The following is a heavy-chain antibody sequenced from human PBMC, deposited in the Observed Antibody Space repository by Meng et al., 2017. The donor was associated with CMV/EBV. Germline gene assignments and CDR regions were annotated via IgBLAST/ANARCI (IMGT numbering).Heavy chain of an antibody. D-gene: IGHD3-22*01. CDR2: IIPIFGTA. CDR3: ARGYYYDSSGHRDYYYYYGMDV. CDR1: GGTFSSYA. J-gene: IGHJ6*02. Sequence: SVKVSCKASGGTFSSYAISWVRQAPGQGLEWMGGIIPIFGTANYAQKFQGRVAITTDESTSTAYMELSSLRSEDTAVYYCARGYYYDSSGHRDYYYYYGMDVWGQGTTVTVSS. V-gene: IGHV1-69*05.